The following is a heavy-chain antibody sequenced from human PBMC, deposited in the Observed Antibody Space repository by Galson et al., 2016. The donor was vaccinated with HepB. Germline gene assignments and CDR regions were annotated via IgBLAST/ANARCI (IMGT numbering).Heavy chain of an antibody. CDR3: ARDLSYYDCCVSDF. CDR1: GLTFSSYS. J-gene: IGHJ4*02. D-gene: IGHD3-22*01. CDR2: ISSSSSYI. V-gene: IGHV3-21*01. Sequence: SLRLSCAASGLTFSSYSMNWVRQAPGKGLEWVSSISSSSSYIYCADSVKGRFTIPRDNAKTSLFLQMNSLRAEDTAVYYCARDLSYYDCCVSDFWGQGTLVTVSS.